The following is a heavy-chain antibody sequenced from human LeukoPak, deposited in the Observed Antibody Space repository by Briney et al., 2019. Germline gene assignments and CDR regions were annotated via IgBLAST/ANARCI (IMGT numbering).Heavy chain of an antibody. J-gene: IGHJ3*02. CDR1: GFTFSSYA. CDR2: ISYDGSNK. Sequence: PGGSLILSCAASGFTFSSYAMHWVRQAPGKGLEWVAVISYDGSNKYYADYVKGRVTISRDNSKNTLYLQMNSLRAEDTAVYYCARERGGGGFVDAFDIWGQGTMDTVSS. CDR3: ARERGGGGFVDAFDI. D-gene: IGHD2-21*01. V-gene: IGHV3-30-3*01.